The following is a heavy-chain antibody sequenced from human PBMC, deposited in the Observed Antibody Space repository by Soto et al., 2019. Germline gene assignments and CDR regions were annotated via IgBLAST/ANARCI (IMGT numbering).Heavy chain of an antibody. J-gene: IGHJ4*02. CDR3: ARQIFGVFRYFDY. CDR1: GGTFSSYA. V-gene: IGHV1-69*06. Sequence: QVQLVQSGAEVKKPGSSVKVSCKASGGTFSSYAISWVRQAPGQGLEWMGGIIPIFGTANYAQKFQGRVTVTEDTSTSTTDMERSRLRSKDTDVYSCARQIFGVFRYFDYWGQGTLVTVSS. D-gene: IGHD3-3*01. CDR2: IIPIFGTA.